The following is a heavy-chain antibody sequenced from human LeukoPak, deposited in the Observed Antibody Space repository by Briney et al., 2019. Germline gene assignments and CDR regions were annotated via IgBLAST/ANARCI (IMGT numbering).Heavy chain of an antibody. CDR3: ARDGCSSTSCYGLDY. CDR1: GFTFSDYY. Sequence: GGSLGLSCAASGFTFSDYYMSWIRQAPGKGLEWVSYISSSGSTIYYADSVKGRFTISRDNAKNSLYLQMNSLRAEDTAVYYCARDGCSSTSCYGLDYWGQGTLVTVSS. CDR2: ISSSGSTI. J-gene: IGHJ4*02. D-gene: IGHD2-2*01. V-gene: IGHV3-11*01.